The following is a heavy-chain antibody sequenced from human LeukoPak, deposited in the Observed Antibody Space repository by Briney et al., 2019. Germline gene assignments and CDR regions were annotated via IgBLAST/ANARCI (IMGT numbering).Heavy chain of an antibody. CDR3: ASHNSSGSYYWAFDI. CDR2: IYYSGST. V-gene: IGHV4-59*01. CDR1: GGSISSYY. J-gene: IGHJ3*02. Sequence: SETLSLTCTVPGGSISSYYWSWIRQPPGKGLEWIGYIYYSGSTNYNPSLKSRVTISVDTSKNQFSLKLSSVTAADTAVYYCASHNSSGSYYWAFDIWGQGTMVTVSS. D-gene: IGHD3-10*01.